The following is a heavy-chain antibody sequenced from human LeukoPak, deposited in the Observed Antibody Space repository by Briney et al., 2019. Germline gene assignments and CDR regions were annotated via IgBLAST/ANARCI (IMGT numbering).Heavy chain of an antibody. CDR2: IYYSGST. J-gene: IGHJ6*02. V-gene: IGHV4-61*01. Sequence: PSETLSLTCTVSGGSISSSSSYWSWIRQPPGKGLEWIGYIYYSGSTNYNPSLKSRVTISVDTSKNQFSLKLSSVTAADTAVYYCAREVGYYYDSSGPYGMDVWGRGTTVTVSS. CDR1: GGSISSSSSY. D-gene: IGHD3-22*01. CDR3: AREVGYYYDSSGPYGMDV.